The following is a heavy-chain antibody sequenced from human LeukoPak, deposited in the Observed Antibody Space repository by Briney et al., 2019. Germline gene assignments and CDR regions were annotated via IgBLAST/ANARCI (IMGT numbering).Heavy chain of an antibody. J-gene: IGHJ4*02. CDR1: GDSISSFH. CDR2: IYISGST. CDR3: ARSRDPHLIDY. D-gene: IGHD3-3*02. V-gene: IGHV4-4*07. Sequence: SETLSLTCTVSGDSISSFHWSWIRQPAGKGLEWIGRIYISGSTNYNPSLKSRVTMSVDTSKNQFSLKLSSVTAADTAVYYCARSRDPHLIDYWGQGTLVTVSS.